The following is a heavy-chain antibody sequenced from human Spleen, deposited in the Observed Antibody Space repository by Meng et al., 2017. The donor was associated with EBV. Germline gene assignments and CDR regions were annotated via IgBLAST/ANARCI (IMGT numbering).Heavy chain of an antibody. Sequence: QVQLQESGPGLVKPSQTLSLNCAVSGGSISSGGYYWSWIRQPPGKDLEWIGYIYYNGDTDYNPSLKSRIIMSVDTSKNQFSLKLSSVTAADTAVYYCARAIISSYGGVGFDYWGQGTLVTVSS. CDR2: IYYNGDT. CDR1: GGSISSGGYY. D-gene: IGHD5-18*01. J-gene: IGHJ4*02. V-gene: IGHV4-31*11. CDR3: ARAIISSYGGVGFDY.